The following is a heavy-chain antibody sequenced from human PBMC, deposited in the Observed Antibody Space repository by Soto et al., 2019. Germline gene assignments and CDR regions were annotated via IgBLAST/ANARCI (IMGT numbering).Heavy chain of an antibody. CDR3: TRNRGYCSSTSCFVNWFDP. D-gene: IGHD2-2*01. V-gene: IGHV1-18*01. Sequence: ASVKVSCKASGYTFTSYGISWVRQAPGQGLEWMGWISAYNGNTNYAQKLQGRVTMTTDTSTSTAYMKLRSLRSDDTAVYYSTRNRGYCSSTSCFVNWFDPWGQGILVT. CDR2: ISAYNGNT. J-gene: IGHJ5*02. CDR1: GYTFTSYG.